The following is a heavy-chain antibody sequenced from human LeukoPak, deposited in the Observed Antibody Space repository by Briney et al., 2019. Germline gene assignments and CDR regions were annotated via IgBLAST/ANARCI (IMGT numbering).Heavy chain of an antibody. Sequence: SETLSLTCTVSGGSISSGGYYWSWIRQPPGKGLEWIGYIYHSGSTYYNPSLKSRVTISVDRSKNQFSLKLSSVTAADTAVYYCAREGPPALYWGQGTLVTVSS. D-gene: IGHD2-2*01. CDR3: AREGPPALY. CDR2: IYHSGST. CDR1: GGSISSGGYY. V-gene: IGHV4-30-2*01. J-gene: IGHJ4*02.